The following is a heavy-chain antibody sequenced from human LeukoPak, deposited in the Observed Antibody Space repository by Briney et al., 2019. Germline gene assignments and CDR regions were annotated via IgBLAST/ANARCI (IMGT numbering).Heavy chain of an antibody. V-gene: IGHV1-18*01. D-gene: IGHD3-22*01. J-gene: IGHJ4*02. CDR1: DYTFTSYG. Sequence: ASVKVSCKAPDYTFTSYGFSWVRQAPGQGLEWMGWINAYNDNTNYAQKLQGRVTMTTDTSTSTAYMELRSLRSDDTAVYFCARDGHRMYYYESSDYRFDSWGQGTLVTVSS. CDR2: INAYNDNT. CDR3: ARDGHRMYYYESSDYRFDS.